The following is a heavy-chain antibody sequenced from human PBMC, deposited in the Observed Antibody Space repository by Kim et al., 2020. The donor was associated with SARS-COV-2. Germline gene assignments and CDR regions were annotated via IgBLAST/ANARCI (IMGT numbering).Heavy chain of an antibody. D-gene: IGHD5-18*01. J-gene: IGHJ4*02. Sequence: SVKVSCKASGGTFSSYAISWVRQAPGQGLEWMGGIIPIFGTANYAQKFQGRVTITADESTSTAYMELSSLRSEDTAVYYCACGYSYGTPKPFFDYWGQGTLVTVSS. CDR1: GGTFSSYA. V-gene: IGHV1-69*13. CDR2: IIPIFGTA. CDR3: ACGYSYGTPKPFFDY.